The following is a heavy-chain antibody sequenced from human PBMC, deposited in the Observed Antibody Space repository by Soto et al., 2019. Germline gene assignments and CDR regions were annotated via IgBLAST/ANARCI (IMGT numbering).Heavy chain of an antibody. D-gene: IGHD6-13*01. CDR2: IYPGDSDT. CDR3: AKTAAGGKNYYGMDV. V-gene: IGHV5-51*01. J-gene: IGHJ6*02. CDR1: GYSFTSYW. Sequence: PGASLKISCKGSGYSFTSYWIGWARQMPGKGLEWMGIIYPGDSDTRYSPSFQGQVTISADKSISTAYLQWSSLKASDTAMYYCAKTAAGGKNYYGMDVWAQGTTVTVSS.